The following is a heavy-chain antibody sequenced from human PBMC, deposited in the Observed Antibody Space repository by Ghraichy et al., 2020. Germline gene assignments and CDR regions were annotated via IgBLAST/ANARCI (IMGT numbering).Heavy chain of an antibody. D-gene: IGHD3-10*01. Sequence: SDTLSLTCAVYGGSFSGYYWSWIRQPPGKGLEWIGEINHSGSTNYNPSLKSRVTISVDTSKNQFSLKLSSVTAADTAVYYCARVVRRFGELSHFDYWGQGTLVTVSS. CDR3: ARVVRRFGELSHFDY. J-gene: IGHJ4*02. V-gene: IGHV4-34*01. CDR2: INHSGST. CDR1: GGSFSGYY.